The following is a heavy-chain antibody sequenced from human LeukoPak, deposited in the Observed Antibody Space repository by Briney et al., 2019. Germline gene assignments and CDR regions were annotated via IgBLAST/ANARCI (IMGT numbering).Heavy chain of an antibody. D-gene: IGHD6-19*01. CDR2: IGIRGDT. V-gene: IGHV3-13*01. Sequence: GGSLRLSCAASGFTFIDYDMRWVCQVIGKGLEWVSAIGIRGDTHYSGSVKGRFTISRENAESSLYLQMNSLRAEDTAVYYCARGGIQVSGIDEFDYWGQGTLVTVSS. J-gene: IGHJ4*02. CDR1: GFTFIDYD. CDR3: ARGGIQVSGIDEFDY.